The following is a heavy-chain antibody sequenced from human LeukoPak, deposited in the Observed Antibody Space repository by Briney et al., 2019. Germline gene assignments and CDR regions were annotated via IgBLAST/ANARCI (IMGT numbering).Heavy chain of an antibody. V-gene: IGHV3-48*04. CDR1: GFTFSSYS. CDR2: ISSSSSTI. CDR3: ASGRTRYYFDY. J-gene: IGHJ4*02. Sequence: GGSLRLSCAASGFTFSSYSMNWVRQAPGKGLEWVSYISSSSSTIYYADSVKGRFTISRDNAKNSLYLQMNSLRAEDTAVYYCASGRTRYYFDYWGQGTLVTVSS. D-gene: IGHD2-2*01.